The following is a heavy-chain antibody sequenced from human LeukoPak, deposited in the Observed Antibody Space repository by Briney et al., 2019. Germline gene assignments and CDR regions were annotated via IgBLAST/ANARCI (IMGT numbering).Heavy chain of an antibody. J-gene: IGHJ4*02. Sequence: QPGGSLRLSCAASGFTFSNYAVAWVRQAPGKGLEWVSTISGGSGNTYYAGSVKGRFTISRDNSKNTLYLQMNSLRDEDTAVYYCANSYYDSSGYYLDWGQGTLVTVSS. CDR1: GFTFSNYA. CDR2: ISGGSGNT. D-gene: IGHD3-22*01. CDR3: ANSYYDSSGYYLD. V-gene: IGHV3-23*01.